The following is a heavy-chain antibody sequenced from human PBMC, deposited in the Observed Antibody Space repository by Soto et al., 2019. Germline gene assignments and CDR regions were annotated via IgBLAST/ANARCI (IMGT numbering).Heavy chain of an antibody. CDR1: GFTFSSYG. J-gene: IGHJ6*02. V-gene: IGHV3-33*01. CDR3: ARDGYGSGSYYSAAYGMDV. CDR2: IWYDGSNK. Sequence: QVQLVESGGGVVQPGRSLRLSCAASGFTFSSYGMHWVRQAPGKGLEWVAVIWYDGSNKYYADSVKGRFTISRDNSKNTLYLQMNSLRAEDTAVYYCARDGYGSGSYYSAAYGMDVWGQGTTVTVSS. D-gene: IGHD3-10*01.